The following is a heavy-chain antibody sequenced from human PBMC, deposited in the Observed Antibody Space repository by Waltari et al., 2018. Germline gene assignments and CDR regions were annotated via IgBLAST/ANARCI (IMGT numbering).Heavy chain of an antibody. CDR2: IKSKTDGGTT. V-gene: IGHV3-15*01. D-gene: IGHD3-3*01. CDR3: TTDRTTYYDFWSGYKGMDV. Sequence: EVQLVESGGGLVKPGGSLRLSCAASGFTFSNAWMSWVRQAPGKGLEWVGRIKSKTDGGTTDYAAPVKGRFTISRDDSKNTLYLQMNSLKTEDTAVYYCTTDRTTYYDFWSGYKGMDVWGQGTTVIVSS. J-gene: IGHJ6*02. CDR1: GFTFSNAW.